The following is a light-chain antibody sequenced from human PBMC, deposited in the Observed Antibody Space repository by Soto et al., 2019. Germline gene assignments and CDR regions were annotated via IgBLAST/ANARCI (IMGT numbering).Light chain of an antibody. CDR2: NAS. CDR1: QDISNY. Sequence: DIQMTQSPSSLSASIGDRVTITCQANQDISNYLNWYQQKPGKAPKFLIYNASILETGVPSRFSGSGSGTDFTFSISSLQPEDIATYYCQQYDNLPFTFGHGTTVDIK. J-gene: IGKJ3*01. V-gene: IGKV1-33*01. CDR3: QQYDNLPFT.